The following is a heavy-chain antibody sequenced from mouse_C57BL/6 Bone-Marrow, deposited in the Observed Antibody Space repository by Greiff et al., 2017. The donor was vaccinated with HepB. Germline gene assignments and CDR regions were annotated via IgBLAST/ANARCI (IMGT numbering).Heavy chain of an antibody. CDR1: GYTFTSYW. V-gene: IGHV1-64*01. CDR3: ARTDCYYGSGAY. D-gene: IGHD1-1*01. Sequence: QVQLQQPGAELVKPGASVKLSCKASGYTFTSYWMHWVKQRPGQGLEWIGMIHPNSGSTNYNEKFKSKATLTVDKSSSTAYMQLSSLTSEDSAVYYCARTDCYYGSGAYWGQGTLGTVSA. J-gene: IGHJ3*01. CDR2: IHPNSGST.